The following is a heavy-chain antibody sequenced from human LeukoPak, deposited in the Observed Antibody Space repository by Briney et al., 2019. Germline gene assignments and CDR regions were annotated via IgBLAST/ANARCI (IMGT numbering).Heavy chain of an antibody. CDR2: INHSGST. J-gene: IGHJ4*02. CDR3: ARRCSSTSCYKAGDY. Sequence: SETLSLTCAVYGGSFSGYYWSWIRQPPEKGLEWIGEINHSGSTYYNPSLKSRVTISVDTSKNQFSLKLSSVTAADTAVYYCARRCSSTSCYKAGDYWGQGTLVTVSS. D-gene: IGHD2-2*02. V-gene: IGHV4-34*01. CDR1: GGSFSGYY.